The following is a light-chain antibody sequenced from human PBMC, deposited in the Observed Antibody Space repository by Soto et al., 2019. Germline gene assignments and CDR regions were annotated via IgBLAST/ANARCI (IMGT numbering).Light chain of an antibody. V-gene: IGLV2-14*01. J-gene: IGLJ3*02. CDR1: SSDIGGSNS. CDR3: SSSSTSGTLVV. CDR2: DVS. Sequence: QSVLTQPASVSGSPGQTIIISCTGTSSDIGGSNSVSWYQQHPDRAPKLILFDVSHRPSKIPDRFSGSQSGTTAFLTITGLQAVDEADYYCSSSSTSGTLVVFGGGTMLTVL.